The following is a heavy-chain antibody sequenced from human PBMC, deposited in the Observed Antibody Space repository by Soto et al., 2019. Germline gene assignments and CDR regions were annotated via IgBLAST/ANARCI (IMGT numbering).Heavy chain of an antibody. Sequence: QVQLVQSGTEVKKPGASVKVSCKASGYTVTDYYIHWVRQAPGQGLEWMGWIDPKNGGTIYAQKFQDRVTMTRDTSISTAYMDLSRLTSDDTALYYCARDHYGIYPYWGQGTLVTVSS. CDR2: IDPKNGGT. D-gene: IGHD1-26*01. CDR1: GYTVTDYY. CDR3: ARDHYGIYPY. V-gene: IGHV1-2*02. J-gene: IGHJ4*02.